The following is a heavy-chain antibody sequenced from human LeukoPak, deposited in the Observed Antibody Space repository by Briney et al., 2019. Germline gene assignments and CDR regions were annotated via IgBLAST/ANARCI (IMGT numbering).Heavy chain of an antibody. CDR3: ARDTTHEQWLGDSDLDY. CDR2: IIPILGIA. J-gene: IGHJ4*02. Sequence: SVKVSCKASGGTFSSYAISWVRQAPGQGLEWMGRIIPILGIANYAQKFQGRVTITADKSTSTAYMELSSLRSEDTAVYYCARDTTHEQWLGDSDLDYWGQGTLVTVSS. CDR1: GGTFSSYA. V-gene: IGHV1-69*04. D-gene: IGHD6-19*01.